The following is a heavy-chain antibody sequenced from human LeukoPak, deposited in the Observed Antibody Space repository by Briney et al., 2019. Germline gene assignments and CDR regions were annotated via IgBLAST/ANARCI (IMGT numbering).Heavy chain of an antibody. CDR3: AKARIPSGNGYYSD. Sequence: PGRSLRLSCAASGFTFSSYAMSWVRQALGKGLEWVSDISGSGGSTYYADSVKGRFTISRDNSKDTLYLQMDSLRAEDTAVYYCAKARIPSGNGYYSDWGQGTLVTVSS. D-gene: IGHD3-22*01. CDR2: ISGSGGST. CDR1: GFTFSSYA. J-gene: IGHJ4*02. V-gene: IGHV3-23*01.